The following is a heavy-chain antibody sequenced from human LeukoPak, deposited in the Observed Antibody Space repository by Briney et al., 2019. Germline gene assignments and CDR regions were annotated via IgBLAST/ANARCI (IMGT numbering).Heavy chain of an antibody. D-gene: IGHD3-22*01. CDR3: ATGSGYYYDH. Sequence: GGSLRLSCAVSGFTFSSYVMSWVRQAPGKGLEWVSAISGSGASTNYADSVKGRFTVSRDNSKNTLYLQMSSLRAEDTAVYYCATGSGYYYDHWGQGTLVTVSS. CDR2: ISGSGAST. CDR1: GFTFSSYV. J-gene: IGHJ4*02. V-gene: IGHV3-23*01.